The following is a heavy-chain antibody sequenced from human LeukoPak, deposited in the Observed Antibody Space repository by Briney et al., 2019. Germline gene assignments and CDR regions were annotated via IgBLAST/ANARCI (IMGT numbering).Heavy chain of an antibody. CDR3: ARFSRQDSSGYYFLGIDY. D-gene: IGHD3-22*01. CDR2: IYYSGST. Sequence: PSETLSLTCTVSGGSLSSYYWSWIRQPPGKGLEWIGYIYYSGSTNYNPSLKSRVTISVDTSKNQFSLKLSSVTAADTAVYYCARFSRQDSSGYYFLGIDYWGQGTLVTVSS. J-gene: IGHJ4*02. CDR1: GGSLSSYY. V-gene: IGHV4-59*01.